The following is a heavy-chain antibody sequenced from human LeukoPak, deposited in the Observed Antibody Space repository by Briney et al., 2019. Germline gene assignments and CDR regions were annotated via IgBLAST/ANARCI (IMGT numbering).Heavy chain of an antibody. CDR1: GFTFSDYY. Sequence: SGGSLRLSCAASGFTFSDYYMSWMRQAPGQGLEWVSYISTSGSTIYHADSVKGRFTISRDNAENSLYLQMNSLRAEDTAVYYCAREHCSTTSCYFDYWGQRSLVTVS. D-gene: IGHD2-2*01. V-gene: IGHV3-11*01. CDR2: ISTSGSTI. CDR3: AREHCSTTSCYFDY. J-gene: IGHJ4*02.